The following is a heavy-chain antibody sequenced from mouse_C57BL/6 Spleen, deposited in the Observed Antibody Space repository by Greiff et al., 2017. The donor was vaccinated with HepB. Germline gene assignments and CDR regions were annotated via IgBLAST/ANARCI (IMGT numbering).Heavy chain of an antibody. CDR2: ISSGSSTI. J-gene: IGHJ3*01. CDR1: GFTFSDYG. CDR3: AKGGRRGAWFAY. Sequence: EVMLVESGGGLVKPGGSLKLSCAASGFTFSDYGLHWVRQAPEKGLEWVAYISSGSSTIYYADTVKGRFTISRDNAKNTLFLQMTSLRSEDTAMYYCAKGGRRGAWFAYWGQGTLVTVSA. V-gene: IGHV5-17*01.